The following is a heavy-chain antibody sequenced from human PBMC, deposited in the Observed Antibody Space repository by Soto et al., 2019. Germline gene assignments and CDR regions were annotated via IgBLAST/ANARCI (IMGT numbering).Heavy chain of an antibody. CDR2: IWYDGSNK. V-gene: IGHV3-33*01. Sequence: PGGSLRLSCAASGFTFSNYGMHWVRQAPGKGLEWVAVIWYDGSNKYYADSVKGRFTISRDNSKNTLYLQMNSLRAEDTAVYYCARDRFSSPWYNAFDIWGQGTMVTVSS. CDR3: ARDRFSSPWYNAFDI. D-gene: IGHD1-20*01. CDR1: GFTFSNYG. J-gene: IGHJ3*02.